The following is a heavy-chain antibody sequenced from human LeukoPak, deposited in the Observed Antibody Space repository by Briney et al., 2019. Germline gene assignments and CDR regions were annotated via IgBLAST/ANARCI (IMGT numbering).Heavy chain of an antibody. J-gene: IGHJ5*02. Sequence: SQTLSLTCTVSGGSISSGGYYWSWIRQHPGKGLEWIGYIYYSGSTYYNLSLKSRVTISVDTSKNQFSLKLSSVTAADTAVYYCARDKAKAGVRGVKGPNWFDPWGQGTLVTVSS. D-gene: IGHD3-10*01. V-gene: IGHV4-31*03. CDR1: GGSISSGGYY. CDR3: ARDKAKAGVRGVKGPNWFDP. CDR2: IYYSGST.